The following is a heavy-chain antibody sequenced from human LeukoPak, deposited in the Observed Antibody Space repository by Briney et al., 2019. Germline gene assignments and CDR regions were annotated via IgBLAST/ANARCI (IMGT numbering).Heavy chain of an antibody. V-gene: IGHV3-33*01. Sequence: AGCALTWGGEEMHVVRELSDKGLQWVAVIAYYGSRAFYADSVKGRFAISRDISKNTMSVQMDDLRAEDTAVYYCTRYNNDHFDYWGQGTLVTVSS. CDR3: TRYNNDHFDY. CDR1: ALTWGGEE. D-gene: IGHD1-14*01. CDR2: IAYYGSRA. J-gene: IGHJ4*02.